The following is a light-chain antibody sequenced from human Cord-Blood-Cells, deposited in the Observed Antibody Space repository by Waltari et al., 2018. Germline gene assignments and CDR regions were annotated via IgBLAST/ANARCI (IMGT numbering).Light chain of an antibody. CDR3: CSYAGSSTYWV. Sequence: QSALTQPASVSGSPGQSIPTSCTGTSSDVGSYNLVSWYQQHPGKAPKLMLYEGSKRPSGVANRFSGSKSGSTASLTIAGLQAEDEADYYCCSYAGSSTYWVFGGGTKLTVL. CDR2: EGS. V-gene: IGLV2-23*01. J-gene: IGLJ3*02. CDR1: SSDVGSYNL.